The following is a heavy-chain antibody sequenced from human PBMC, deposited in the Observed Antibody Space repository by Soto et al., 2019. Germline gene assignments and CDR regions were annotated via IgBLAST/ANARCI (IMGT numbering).Heavy chain of an antibody. CDR1: GFTFSNFA. V-gene: IGHV3-33*01. CDR3: AREGKDYGGKTGWIDP. CDR2: IWYDGSNK. D-gene: IGHD4-17*01. Sequence: QVQLVESGGGVVQPGRSLRLSCAASGFTFSNFAMHWVRQAPGKGPEWVAVIWYDGSNKYYGDAVKGRFTISRDNSKSTVDLQMNSLRVEDTAVYYCAREGKDYGGKTGWIDPWGQGTLVTVSS. J-gene: IGHJ5*02.